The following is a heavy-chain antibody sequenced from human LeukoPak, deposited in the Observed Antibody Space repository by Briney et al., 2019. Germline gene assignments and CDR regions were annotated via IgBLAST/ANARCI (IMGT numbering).Heavy chain of an antibody. Sequence: SETLSLTCTVSGGSISSYWSWIRQPPGKGLEWIAYMYYSGSTNSNPSLKSRVTMSVDTSKNQFSLRLSSVTAADTAVYSCARHPERYSYFGYWGQGTLVTVSS. CDR1: GGSISSY. J-gene: IGHJ4*02. D-gene: IGHD5-18*01. CDR2: MYYSGST. V-gene: IGHV4-59*08. CDR3: ARHPERYSYFGY.